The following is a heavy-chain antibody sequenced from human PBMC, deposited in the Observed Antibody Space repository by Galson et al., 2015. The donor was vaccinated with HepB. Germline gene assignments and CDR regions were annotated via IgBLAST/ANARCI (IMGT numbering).Heavy chain of an antibody. CDR1: GFTFTSSV. Sequence: SVKVSCKASGFTFTSSVIQWVRQARGQRLEWIGWIGAGSGNTKYAQKLQERITITRDMSTSTAYMELSSLRSEDTAVYYCATDSPGFTMVGSHWGVLVLSPMDVWGQGTTVTVSS. CDR2: IGAGSGNT. V-gene: IGHV1-58*02. J-gene: IGHJ6*01. CDR3: ATDSPGFTMVGSHWGVLVLSPMDV. D-gene: IGHD3-10*01.